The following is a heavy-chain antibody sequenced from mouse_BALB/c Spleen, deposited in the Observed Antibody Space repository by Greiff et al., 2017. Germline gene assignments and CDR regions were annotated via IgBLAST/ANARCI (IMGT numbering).Heavy chain of an antibody. V-gene: IGHV3-6*02. CDR2: ISYDGSN. CDR3: ARGYTLYYYAMDY. CDR1: GYSITSGYY. J-gene: IGHJ4*01. Sequence: EVQRVESGPGLVKPSQSLSLTCSVTGYSITSGYYWNWIRQFPGNKLEWMGYISYDGSNNYNPSLKNRISITRDTSKNQFFLKLNSVTTEDTATYYCARGYTLYYYAMDYWGQGTSVTVSS. D-gene: IGHD5-1-1*01.